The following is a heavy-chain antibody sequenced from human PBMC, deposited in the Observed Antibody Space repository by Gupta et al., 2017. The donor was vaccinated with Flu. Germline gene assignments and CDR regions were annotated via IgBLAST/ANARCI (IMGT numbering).Heavy chain of an antibody. CDR3: ARSNAASAFYYYYYLDV. J-gene: IGHJ6*03. D-gene: IGHD2-8*01. CDR2: VYNTGTT. Sequence: PPGKGLEWIGSVYNTGTTYYNPSLKSRVTMSVDSSKNHVSLKLTSVIAADTAVYYCARSNAASAFYYYYYLDVWGKGTTVTVSS. V-gene: IGHV4-39*02.